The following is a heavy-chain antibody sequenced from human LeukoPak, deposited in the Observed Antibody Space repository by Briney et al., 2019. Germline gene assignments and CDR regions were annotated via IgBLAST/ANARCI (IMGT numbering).Heavy chain of an antibody. D-gene: IGHD6-19*01. Sequence: SETLSLTCTFSGGSISSYYWSWIRQPPGKGPEWIGYIYYSGSTNYNPSLKSRVTISVDTFKNQFSLKLSSVTAADTAVYYCARGYSSGWYYYYYGMDVWGQGTTVTVSS. CDR1: GGSISSYY. CDR3: ARGYSSGWYYYYYGMDV. V-gene: IGHV4-59*01. CDR2: IYYSGST. J-gene: IGHJ6*02.